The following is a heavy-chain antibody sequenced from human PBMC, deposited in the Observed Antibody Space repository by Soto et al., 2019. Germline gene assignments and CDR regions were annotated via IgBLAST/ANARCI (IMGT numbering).Heavy chain of an antibody. CDR1: GFTFSSYG. D-gene: IGHD2-15*01. CDR3: AREKAATPYYYYGMDV. CDR2: IWYDGSNK. Sequence: QPGGSLRLSCGASGFTFSSYGMHWVRQAPGKGLEWVAVIWYDGSNKYYADSVKGRFTISRDNSKNTLYLQMNSLRAEDTAVYYCAREKAATPYYYYGMDVWGQGTTVTVSS. J-gene: IGHJ6*02. V-gene: IGHV3-33*01.